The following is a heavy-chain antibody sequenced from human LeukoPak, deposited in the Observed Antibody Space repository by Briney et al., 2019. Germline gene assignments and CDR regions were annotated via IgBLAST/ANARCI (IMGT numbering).Heavy chain of an antibody. V-gene: IGHV4-30-4*01. CDR3: ARSCGGDCYPNHDAFDI. CDR1: GGSISSGDYY. J-gene: IGHJ3*02. D-gene: IGHD2-21*02. Sequence: PSETLSLTCTVSGGSISSGDYYWRWIRQPPGKGLEWIGYIYYSGSTYYNPSLKSRVTISVDTSKNQFSLKLSSVTAADTAVYYCARSCGGDCYPNHDAFDIWGQGTMVTVSS. CDR2: IYYSGST.